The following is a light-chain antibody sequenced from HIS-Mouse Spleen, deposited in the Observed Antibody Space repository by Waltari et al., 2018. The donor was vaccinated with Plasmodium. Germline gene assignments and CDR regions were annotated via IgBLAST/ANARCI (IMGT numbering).Light chain of an antibody. CDR3: QQRSNWTRVLT. V-gene: IGKV3-11*01. Sequence: EIVLTQSPATLSLSPGERATLSCRASQSVSSYLAWYQQKPGQAPRLLIYDASNRATGIATRVSGSGSGTDFTLTISSLGPEDFAVYYCQQRSNWTRVLTFGGGTKVEIK. CDR2: DAS. CDR1: QSVSSY. J-gene: IGKJ4*01.